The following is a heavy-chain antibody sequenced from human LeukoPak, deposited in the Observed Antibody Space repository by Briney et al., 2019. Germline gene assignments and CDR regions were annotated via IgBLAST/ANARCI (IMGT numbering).Heavy chain of an antibody. V-gene: IGHV3-30-3*01. Sequence: GGSLRLSCAASGFTFSSYAMHWVRRAPGKGLEWVAVISYDGSNKYYADSVKGRFTISRDNSKNTLYLQMNSLRAEDTAVYYCARGAGGSGSYYTFDYWGQGTLVTVSS. J-gene: IGHJ4*02. CDR3: ARGAGGSGSYYTFDY. CDR2: ISYDGSNK. D-gene: IGHD3-10*01. CDR1: GFTFSSYA.